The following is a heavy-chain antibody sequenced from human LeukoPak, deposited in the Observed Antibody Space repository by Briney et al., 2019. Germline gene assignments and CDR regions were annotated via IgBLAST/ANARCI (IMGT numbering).Heavy chain of an antibody. CDR1: GFTFSSSW. V-gene: IGHV3-7*01. J-gene: IGHJ4*02. D-gene: IGHD2-15*01. Sequence: GGSLRLSCAASGFTFSSSWMSWVRQATGKGLEWVANIKQDESEKYYVDSVKGRFTISRDNAKNSLYLQMNILRAEDTAVYYCARDSTYATRFDYWGQGILVTVSS. CDR3: ARDSTYATRFDY. CDR2: IKQDESEK.